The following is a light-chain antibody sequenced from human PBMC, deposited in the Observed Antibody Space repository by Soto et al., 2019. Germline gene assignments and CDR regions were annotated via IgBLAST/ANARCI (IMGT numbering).Light chain of an antibody. CDR1: SSDVGGYNY. Sequence: QSALTQPASVSGSPGQSITISRTGTSSDVGGYNYVSWYQQHPGKAPKLMIYDVSNRPSGVSNRFSGSKSDNTASLTISGLQGEDEADYYCSSYTSSTPYVFGTGTKLTLL. CDR3: SSYTSSTPYV. V-gene: IGLV2-14*01. J-gene: IGLJ1*01. CDR2: DVS.